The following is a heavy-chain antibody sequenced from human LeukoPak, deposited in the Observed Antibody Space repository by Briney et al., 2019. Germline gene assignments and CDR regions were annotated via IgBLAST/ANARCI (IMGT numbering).Heavy chain of an antibody. CDR1: GGSISSYY. V-gene: IGHV4-4*07. CDR3: ARDTSLEAAAGMGYFQN. Sequence: PSETLSLTCTVSGGSISSYYWSWIRQPAGKGLEWIGRIYTSGSINYTPSLKSRVTMSVDTSKNQFSLTLSSVIAADTAVYYSARDTSLEAAAGMGYFQNWGQGTLVTVSS. J-gene: IGHJ1*01. CDR2: IYTSGSI. D-gene: IGHD6-13*01.